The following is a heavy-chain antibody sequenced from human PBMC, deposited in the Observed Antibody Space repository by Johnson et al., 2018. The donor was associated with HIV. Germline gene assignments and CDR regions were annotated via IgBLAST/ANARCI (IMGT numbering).Heavy chain of an antibody. J-gene: IGHJ3*02. CDR1: GFAFSSYA. CDR2: ISYDGSNK. CDR3: ARDYDSPRDDGFDI. D-gene: IGHD3-9*01. Sequence: QVQLVESGGGVVQPGRSLRLSCAASGFAFSSYAMHWVRQAPGKGLEWVAVISYDGSNKYYADSVKGRFTISRDNSKNTLYLQMHSLRTEDTAVYYCARDYDSPRDDGFDIWGQGTMVTVSS. V-gene: IGHV3-30-3*01.